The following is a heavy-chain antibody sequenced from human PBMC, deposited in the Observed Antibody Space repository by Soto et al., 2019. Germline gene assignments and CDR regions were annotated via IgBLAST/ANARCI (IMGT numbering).Heavy chain of an antibody. CDR2: IYSGGST. D-gene: IGHD3-16*01. V-gene: IGHV3-66*01. Sequence: PGGSLRLSCAASGFTVSNNYMSWVRQAPGKGLEWVSLIYSGGSTYYADSVKGRYTISRDSSKNTLYLQMNSLRAEDTAMYYCAAYSHKGYWGQGTLVTVSS. J-gene: IGHJ4*02. CDR1: GFTVSNNY. CDR3: AAYSHKGY.